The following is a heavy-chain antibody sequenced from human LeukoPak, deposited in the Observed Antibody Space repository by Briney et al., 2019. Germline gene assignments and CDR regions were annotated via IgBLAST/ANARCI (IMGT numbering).Heavy chain of an antibody. J-gene: IGHJ4*02. D-gene: IGHD4-23*01. CDR2: ISSSGSTI. CDR1: GFTFSAYS. Sequence: GGSLRLSCVASGFTFSAYSMNWVRQALGKGLEWVSYISSSGSTIYYADSVKGRFTISRDNAKNSLYLQMNSLRAEDTAVYYCASLRWRGYWGQGTLVTVSS. V-gene: IGHV3-48*04. CDR3: ASLRWRGY.